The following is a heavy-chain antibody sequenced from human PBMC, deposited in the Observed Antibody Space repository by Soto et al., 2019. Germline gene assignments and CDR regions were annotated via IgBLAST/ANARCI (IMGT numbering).Heavy chain of an antibody. J-gene: IGHJ3*02. CDR1: GYPVTAYY. Sequence: QLHLVQSGAVVKKPGASVTVSCSASGYPVTAYYMHWVRQAPGRGLEWMGGINPATGAAKYTQTFQGRVPMTRDTSKSTVFMELRGLTSEDTAVFYCARGGGVGVAGSAAFDMWGQGTLVTVSS. D-gene: IGHD3-3*01. V-gene: IGHV1-2*02. CDR2: INPATGAA. CDR3: ARGGGVGVAGSAAFDM.